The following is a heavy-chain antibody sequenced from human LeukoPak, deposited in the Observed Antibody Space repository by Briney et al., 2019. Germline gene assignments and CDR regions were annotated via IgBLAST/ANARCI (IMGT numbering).Heavy chain of an antibody. D-gene: IGHD3-9*01. Sequence: GGSLRLSCAASGFTFSSYEMNWVRQAPGKGLEWVSYISSSGSTIYYADSVKGRFTISRDNAKDSLYLQMNSLRAEDTAVYYCARGFPPYYDILTGYFYRNGMDVWGKGTTVTVSS. CDR1: GFTFSSYE. CDR3: ARGFPPYYDILTGYFYRNGMDV. CDR2: ISSSGSTI. J-gene: IGHJ6*04. V-gene: IGHV3-48*03.